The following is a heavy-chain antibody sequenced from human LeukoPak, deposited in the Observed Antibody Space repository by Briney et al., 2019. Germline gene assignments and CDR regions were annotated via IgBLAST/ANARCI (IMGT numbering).Heavy chain of an antibody. Sequence: SETLSLTCSLSGGSISSSSYYWAWIRQPPGKGLEWIGEINHSGSTNYNPSLKSRVTISVDTSKNQFSLKLSSVTAADTAVYYCARGRSNGWFYWGQGTLVTVSS. CDR3: ARGRSNGWFY. CDR2: INHSGST. V-gene: IGHV4-39*07. J-gene: IGHJ4*02. D-gene: IGHD2-8*01. CDR1: GGSISSSSYY.